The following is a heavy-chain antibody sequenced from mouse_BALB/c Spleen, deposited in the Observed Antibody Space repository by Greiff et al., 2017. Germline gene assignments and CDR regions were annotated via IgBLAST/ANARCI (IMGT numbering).Heavy chain of an antibody. Sequence: GQLQQSGAELAKPGASVKLSCKASGYTFTSYWMHWVKQRPGQGLEWIGYINPTQGYTEYNQKFKDKATLTADKSSSTAYMQLSSLTSEDSAVYCCASLLAYWGQGTLVTVAA. J-gene: IGHJ3*01. CDR3: ASLLAY. V-gene: IGHV1-7*01. CDR2: INPTQGYT. CDR1: GYTFTSYW.